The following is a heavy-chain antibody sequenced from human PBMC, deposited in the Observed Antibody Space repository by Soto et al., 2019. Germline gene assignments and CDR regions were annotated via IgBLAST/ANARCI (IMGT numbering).Heavy chain of an antibody. Sequence: PGGSLRLSCAASGFTFTAYTINWVRQAPGKGLEWVASITRDSNHIYFADSVKGRFTLSRDNAKNSVYLQMNSLRSEDTAVYYCARGGGSGTTLRALPVVFDYWGQGTLVTVSS. J-gene: IGHJ4*02. CDR1: GFTFTAYT. CDR2: ITRDSNHI. V-gene: IGHV3-21*04. CDR3: ARGGGSGTTLRALPVVFDY. D-gene: IGHD1-7*01.